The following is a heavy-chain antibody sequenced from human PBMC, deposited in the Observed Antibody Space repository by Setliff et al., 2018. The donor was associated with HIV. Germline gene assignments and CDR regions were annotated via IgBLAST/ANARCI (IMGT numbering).Heavy chain of an antibody. V-gene: IGHV4-59*01. CDR3: ARSIARDYWYFSH. CDR1: GDSISNYH. Sequence: PSKTLSLTCTVSGDSISNYHWSWIRQPPGKGLEFIGFFHYSGSPIYNSSLNSRVNISVDTSKNQFSLHLRSVTAAHTAVYYCARSIARDYWYFSHWDRGTLVTVSS. CDR2: FHYSGSP. J-gene: IGHJ2*01. D-gene: IGHD6-6*01.